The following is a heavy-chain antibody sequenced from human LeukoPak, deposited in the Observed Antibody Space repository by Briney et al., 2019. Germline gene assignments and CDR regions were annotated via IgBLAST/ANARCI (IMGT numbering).Heavy chain of an antibody. D-gene: IGHD3-16*01. Sequence: GGSLRLSCAASGFTFSSYSMNWVRQAPGKGLEWVSSISSSNKYISYADSVKGRFTISRDDAKDSLYLQMNRLRDEDTAVYYCAARVMIPFGGVIDSWGQGILVTVSS. V-gene: IGHV3-21*01. CDR1: GFTFSSYS. CDR3: AARVMIPFGGVIDS. J-gene: IGHJ5*01. CDR2: ISSSNKYI.